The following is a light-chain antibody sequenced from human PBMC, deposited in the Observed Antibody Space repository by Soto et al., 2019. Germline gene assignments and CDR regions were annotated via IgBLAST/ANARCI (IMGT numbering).Light chain of an antibody. V-gene: IGLV2-14*03. Sequence: QSALTQPASVSASPGQSITISCTGTRGDIGGYNYVSWYQQHPGKAPKLMIYDVYHRPSGVSNRFSASKPGNTASLTISGLQAEDEADYYCSSYTSTTTLVFGTGTKVTVL. J-gene: IGLJ1*01. CDR1: RGDIGGYNY. CDR3: SSYTSTTTLV. CDR2: DVY.